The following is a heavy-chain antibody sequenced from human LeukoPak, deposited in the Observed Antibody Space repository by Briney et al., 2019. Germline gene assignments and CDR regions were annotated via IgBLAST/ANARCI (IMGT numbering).Heavy chain of an antibody. CDR3: ARLQSEVTFGGVIAQTIDY. CDR1: GGSISSYY. Sequence: SETLSLTCTVPGGSISSYYWSWIRQPPGKGLEWIGYIYYSGSTNYNPSLKSRVTISVDTSKNQFSLKLSSVTAADTAVYYCARLQSEVTFGGVIAQTIDYWGQGTLVTVSS. V-gene: IGHV4-59*08. CDR2: IYYSGST. J-gene: IGHJ4*02. D-gene: IGHD3-16*02.